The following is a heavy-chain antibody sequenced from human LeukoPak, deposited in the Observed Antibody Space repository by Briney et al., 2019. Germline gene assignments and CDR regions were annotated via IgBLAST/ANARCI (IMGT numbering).Heavy chain of an antibody. CDR3: ARGGVGIAADY. J-gene: IGHJ4*02. CDR2: IYSGGST. V-gene: IGHV3-66*01. CDR1: GFTVSTNY. Sequence: GGSLRLSCAVSGFTVSTNYMTWVRQAPGKGLEWVSVIYSGGSTYYAGSVKGRFTISRDNSKNTLYLEMNSLRGEDTAVYYCARGGVGIAADYWGQGTLVTVSS. D-gene: IGHD6-13*01.